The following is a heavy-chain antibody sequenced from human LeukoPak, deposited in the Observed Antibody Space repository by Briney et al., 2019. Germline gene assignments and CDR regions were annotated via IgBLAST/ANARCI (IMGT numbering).Heavy chain of an antibody. V-gene: IGHV4-59*08. CDR1: GGSISSYY. CDR3: ARQARSSSWLIYDY. D-gene: IGHD6-13*01. J-gene: IGHJ4*02. CDR2: IYYSGST. Sequence: SETLSLTCTVSGGSISSYYWRWIRQPPGKGVEGIGYIYYSGSTNYNPSLKSRVTISVDTAKNQFSLKLSSVTAADTAVYYCARQARSSSWLIYDYWGQGTLVTVSS.